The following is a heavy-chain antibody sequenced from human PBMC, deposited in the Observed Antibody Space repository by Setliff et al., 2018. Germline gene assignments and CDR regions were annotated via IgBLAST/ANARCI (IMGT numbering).Heavy chain of an antibody. CDR3: FGAGACSY. V-gene: IGHV3-7*01. J-gene: IGHJ4*02. Sequence: GGSLRLSCTASGLSYTNDWVRWVRQAPGKGLGWLASINPHGSEKYYADSVKGRFTISRDNAKNSLSLQMNNLRSEDTAVYYCFGAGACSYWGQGTLVTVSS. CDR1: GLSYTNDW. CDR2: INPHGSEK. D-gene: IGHD3-10*01.